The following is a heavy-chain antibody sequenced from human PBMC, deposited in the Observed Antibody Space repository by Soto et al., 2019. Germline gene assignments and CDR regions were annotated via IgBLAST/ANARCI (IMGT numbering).Heavy chain of an antibody. D-gene: IGHD6-6*01. V-gene: IGHV4-59*08. Sequence: SETLSLTCTVSGGSISSYYWSWIRQPPGKGLEWIGYIYYSGSTNYNPSLKSRVTISVDTSKNQFSLKLSSVTAADTAVYYCARQSIAARPDFDYWGQGTLVTVSS. J-gene: IGHJ4*02. CDR2: IYYSGST. CDR3: ARQSIAARPDFDY. CDR1: GGSISSYY.